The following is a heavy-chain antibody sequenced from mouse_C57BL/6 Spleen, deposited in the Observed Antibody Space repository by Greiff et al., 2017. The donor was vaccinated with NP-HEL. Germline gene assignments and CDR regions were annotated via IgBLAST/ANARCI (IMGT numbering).Heavy chain of an antibody. J-gene: IGHJ3*01. CDR1: GYTFTSYW. CDR2: IDPSDSYT. CDR3: AREDDGYFY. Sequence: VQLQQPGAELVMPGASVKLSCKASGYTFTSYWMHWVKQRPGQGLEWIGEIDPSDSYTNYNQQFKGKSTLTVDKSSSTAYMQLSSLTSEDSAVYYCAREDDGYFYWGQGTLVTVSA. V-gene: IGHV1-69*01. D-gene: IGHD2-3*01.